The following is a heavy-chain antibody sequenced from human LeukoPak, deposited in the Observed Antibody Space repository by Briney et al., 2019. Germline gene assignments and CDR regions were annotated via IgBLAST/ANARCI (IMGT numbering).Heavy chain of an antibody. J-gene: IGHJ3*02. V-gene: IGHV4-34*01. Sequence: KPSETLSLTCAVYGGSFSGYYWSWIRQPPGKGLERIGEINHSGSTNYNPSLKSRVTISVDTSKNQFSLKLSSVTAADTAVYYCAGTQQWLDNDAFDIWGQGTMVTVSS. CDR1: GGSFSGYY. D-gene: IGHD6-19*01. CDR2: INHSGST. CDR3: AGTQQWLDNDAFDI.